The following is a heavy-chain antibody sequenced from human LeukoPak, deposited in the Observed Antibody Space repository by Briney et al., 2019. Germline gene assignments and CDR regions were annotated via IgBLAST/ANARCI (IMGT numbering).Heavy chain of an antibody. D-gene: IGHD5-12*01. CDR3: ARWDIVATIKYDSTNFDY. V-gene: IGHV3-30-3*01. Sequence: GGSLRLSCAASGFTFSSYAMHWVRQAPGKGLEWVAVISYDGSNKYYADSVKGRFTISRDNSKNTLYLQMNSLRADYTAVYYYARWDIVATIKYDSTNFDYWGQGTLVTVSS. J-gene: IGHJ4*02. CDR1: GFTFSSYA. CDR2: ISYDGSNK.